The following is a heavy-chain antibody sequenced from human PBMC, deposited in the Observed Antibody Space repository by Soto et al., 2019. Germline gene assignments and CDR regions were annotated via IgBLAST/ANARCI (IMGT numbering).Heavy chain of an antibody. Sequence: ASVKVSFKASGYTFTSYAMHWVRQAPGQRLDCMGWINAGNDNTKYSQKFQGRVTITRDTSASTAYMELSSLRSEDTAVYYCAGGYCSGGVCYTFDYWGHGTLVTVS. CDR2: INAGNDNT. CDR1: GYTFTSYA. CDR3: AGGYCSGGVCYTFDY. D-gene: IGHD2-15*01. V-gene: IGHV1-3*01. J-gene: IGHJ4*01.